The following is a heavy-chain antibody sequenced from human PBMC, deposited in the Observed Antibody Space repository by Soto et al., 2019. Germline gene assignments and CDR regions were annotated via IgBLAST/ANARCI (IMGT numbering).Heavy chain of an antibody. D-gene: IGHD4-17*01. CDR3: AGGRYGDY. Sequence: QVQLVQSGAEVKKPGASVKVSCKASGYTFTTYGISWVRQAPGQGLEWVGWISAYSGNTKYAQKLQGRVTVTTDTSTSTAYMEVRGLRSDDTAVYYCAGGRYGDYWGQGTLVTTSS. V-gene: IGHV1-18*01. CDR2: ISAYSGNT. CDR1: GYTFTTYG. J-gene: IGHJ4*02.